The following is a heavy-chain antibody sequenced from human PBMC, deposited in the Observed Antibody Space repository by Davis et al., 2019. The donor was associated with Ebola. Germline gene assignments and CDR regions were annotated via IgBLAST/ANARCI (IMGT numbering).Heavy chain of an antibody. D-gene: IGHD6-13*01. CDR1: GGTFSSYA. J-gene: IGHJ4*02. CDR3: ARAEVRTIAAAGAFDY. V-gene: IGHV1-18*01. Sequence: AASVKVSCKASGGTFSSYAISWVRQAPGQRLEWMGWISAYNGNTNYAQKLQGRVTMTTDTSTSTAYMELRSLRSDDTAVYYCARAEVRTIAAAGAFDYWGQGTLVTVSS. CDR2: ISAYNGNT.